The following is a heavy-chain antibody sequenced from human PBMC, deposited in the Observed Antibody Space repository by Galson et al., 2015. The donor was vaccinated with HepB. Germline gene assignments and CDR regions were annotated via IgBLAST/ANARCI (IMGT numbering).Heavy chain of an antibody. V-gene: IGHV1-2*04. CDR1: GYTFTGYY. Sequence: SVKVSCKASGYTFTGYYMHWVRQAPGQGLEWMGWINPNSGGTNYAQKFQGWVTMTRDTSISTAYMELSRLRSDDTAVYYCARASGWLPYYFDYWGQGTLVTASS. D-gene: IGHD6-19*01. CDR3: ARASGWLPYYFDY. CDR2: INPNSGGT. J-gene: IGHJ4*02.